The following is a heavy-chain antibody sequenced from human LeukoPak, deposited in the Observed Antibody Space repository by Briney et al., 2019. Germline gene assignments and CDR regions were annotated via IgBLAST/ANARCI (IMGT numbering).Heavy chain of an antibody. CDR1: GYTFTSYY. CDR3: AKDSPDKYSSGWYAY. Sequence: ASVKVSCKASGYTFTSYYMHWVRQAPGQGLEWMGIINPSGGSTSYAQKFQGRVTMTRDTSTSTVYMELSSLRSEDTAVYYCAKDSPDKYSSGWYAYWGQGTLVTVSS. J-gene: IGHJ4*02. D-gene: IGHD6-19*01. V-gene: IGHV1-46*01. CDR2: INPSGGST.